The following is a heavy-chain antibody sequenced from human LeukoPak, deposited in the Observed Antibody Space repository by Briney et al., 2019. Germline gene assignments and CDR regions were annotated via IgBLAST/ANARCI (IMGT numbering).Heavy chain of an antibody. V-gene: IGHV4-39*01. CDR1: GGSISSSSYY. Sequence: SETLSLTCTVSGGSISSSSYYWGWIRQPPGKGLEWIGSIYYSGSTYYNPSLKSRVTISVDTSKNQFSLKLSSVTAADTAVYYCARHGGYCSGGSCYSVPGWFDPWGQGTLVTVSS. D-gene: IGHD2-15*01. CDR2: IYYSGST. J-gene: IGHJ5*02. CDR3: ARHGGYCSGGSCYSVPGWFDP.